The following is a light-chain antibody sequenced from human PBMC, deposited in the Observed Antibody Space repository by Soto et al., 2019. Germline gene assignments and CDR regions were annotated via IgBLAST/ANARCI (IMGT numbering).Light chain of an antibody. J-gene: IGLJ1*01. CDR3: SSFAGSNNLGV. V-gene: IGLV2-8*01. Sequence: QSVLTQPPSASGSPGQSVTISCTGTSSDVGGYDYVSWYQQYPGKAPKLMIYEVSERPSGVPDRFSGSKSGNTASLTVSGLQAEDEADYYCSSFAGSNNLGVFGTGTKVTVL. CDR1: SSDVGGYDY. CDR2: EVS.